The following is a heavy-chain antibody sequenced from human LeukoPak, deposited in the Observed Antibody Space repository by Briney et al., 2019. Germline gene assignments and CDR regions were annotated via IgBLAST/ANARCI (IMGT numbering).Heavy chain of an antibody. CDR2: ISGSGGST. V-gene: IGHV3-23*01. D-gene: IGHD3-16*02. J-gene: IGHJ4*02. CDR1: GFTFSSYA. CDR3: AKSGRYYDYVWGSYRPFDY. Sequence: GGSLRLSCAASGFTFSSYAMSWVRQAPGKGLEWVSPISGSGGSTYYADSVKGRFTISRDNSKNTLYLQMNSLRAEDTAVYYCAKSGRYYDYVWGSYRPFDYWGQGTLVTVSS.